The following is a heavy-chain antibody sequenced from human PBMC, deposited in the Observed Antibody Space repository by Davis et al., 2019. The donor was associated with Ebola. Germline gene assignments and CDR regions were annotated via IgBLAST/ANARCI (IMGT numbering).Heavy chain of an antibody. V-gene: IGHV5-51*01. D-gene: IGHD3-16*01. CDR2: IFPGDSDT. Sequence: GESLKISCQGVGFTFTNYWIGWVRQMSGKGLEWMGIIFPGDSDTKYSPSFQGQVTMSADKSTNTAFLQWSNLRASDTAMYYCATTRISGLGGVIVPSSFDFWGQGTLVTVSS. J-gene: IGHJ4*02. CDR1: GFTFTNYW. CDR3: ATTRISGLGGVIVPSSFDF.